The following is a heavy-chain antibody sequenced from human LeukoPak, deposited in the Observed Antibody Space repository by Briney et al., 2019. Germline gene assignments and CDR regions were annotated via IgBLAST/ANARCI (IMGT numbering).Heavy chain of an antibody. CDR3: AKSTPAAGTSRYYYYYMDV. D-gene: IGHD6-13*01. CDR1: GFTFSLYG. Sequence: GGSLRLSCAASGFTFSLYGMHWVRQAPGKGLEWVAFMRLDGGNKYYADSVKGRFTIYRDNSKNTLYLQMNSLRAEDTAVYYCAKSTPAAGTSRYYYYYMDVWGKGTTVTVSS. CDR2: MRLDGGNK. V-gene: IGHV3-30*02. J-gene: IGHJ6*03.